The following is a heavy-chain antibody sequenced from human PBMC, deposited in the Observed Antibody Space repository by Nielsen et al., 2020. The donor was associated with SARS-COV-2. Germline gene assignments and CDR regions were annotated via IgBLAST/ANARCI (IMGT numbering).Heavy chain of an antibody. CDR1: GGSISNSRNY. CDR3: ARGNSSPNWFDS. CDR2: IYYSGST. J-gene: IGHJ5*01. V-gene: IGHV4-61*05. D-gene: IGHD6-19*01. Sequence: SETLSLTCSVSGGSISNSRNYWSWIRQPPGKGLEWIGYIYYSGSTNYNPSLKSRVTISVDTSKNQFSLKLSSVTAADTAVYYCARGNSSPNWFDSWGQGTLVTVSS.